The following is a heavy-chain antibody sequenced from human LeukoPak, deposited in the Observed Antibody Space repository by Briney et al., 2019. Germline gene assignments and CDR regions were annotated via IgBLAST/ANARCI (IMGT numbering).Heavy chain of an antibody. J-gene: IGHJ4*02. D-gene: IGHD1-26*01. CDR3: ARDHPVGALDY. CDR2: ISYDGSNK. Sequence: GGSLRLSCAASGFTFSSYAMHGVRQAPGKGLEWVAVISYDGSNKYYADSVKGRFTISRDNSKNTLYLQMNSLRAEDTAVYYCARDHPVGALDYWGQGTLVTVSS. CDR1: GFTFSSYA. V-gene: IGHV3-30-3*01.